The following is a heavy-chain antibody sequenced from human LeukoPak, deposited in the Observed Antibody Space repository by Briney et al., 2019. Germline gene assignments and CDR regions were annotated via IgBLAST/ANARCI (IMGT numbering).Heavy chain of an antibody. Sequence: GASVKVSCKASGYTFTSYDINWVRQATGQGLEWMGWINPNSGGTNYAQKFQGRVTMTRDTSISTAYMELSRLRSDDTAVYYCARGREDIVVVPAAYASQSGSGYDGDFDYWGQGTLVTVSS. J-gene: IGHJ4*02. V-gene: IGHV1-2*02. CDR3: ARGREDIVVVPAAYASQSGSGYDGDFDY. CDR2: INPNSGGT. CDR1: GYTFTSYD. D-gene: IGHD2-2*01.